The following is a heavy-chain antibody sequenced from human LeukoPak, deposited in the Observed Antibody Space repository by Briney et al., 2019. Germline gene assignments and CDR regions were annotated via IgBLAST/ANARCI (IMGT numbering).Heavy chain of an antibody. Sequence: PGGSLGLSCAASGFTFSNYAMHWVRQAPGKGLEWMATISYDGSNKDCADSVKGRFTISRDNSKNTLYLQVNGLRTEDTAVYYCVRRMGATPVGNAFDIWGQGTMVTVSS. J-gene: IGHJ3*02. CDR2: ISYDGSNK. D-gene: IGHD1-26*01. CDR1: GFTFSNYA. CDR3: VRRMGATPVGNAFDI. V-gene: IGHV3-30-3*01.